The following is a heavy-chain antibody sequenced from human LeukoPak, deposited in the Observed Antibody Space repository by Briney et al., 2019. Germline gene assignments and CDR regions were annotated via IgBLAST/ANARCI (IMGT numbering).Heavy chain of an antibody. V-gene: IGHV4-34*01. D-gene: IGHD3-10*01. CDR1: GGSFSGYY. CDR3: ARQTYYGSGSYYFLDY. CDR2: INHSGST. Sequence: PSETLSLTCAVYGGSFSGYYWSWIRQPPGKGLEWIGEINHSGSTNYNPSLKSRVTISVDTSKNQFSLKLSSVTAADTAVYYCARQTYYGSGSYYFLDYWGQGTLVTVSS. J-gene: IGHJ4*02.